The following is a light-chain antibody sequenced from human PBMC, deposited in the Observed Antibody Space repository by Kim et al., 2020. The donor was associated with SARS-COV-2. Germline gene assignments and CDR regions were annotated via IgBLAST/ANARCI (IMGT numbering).Light chain of an antibody. CDR3: NSRESSANHWM. J-gene: IGLJ3*02. V-gene: IGLV3-19*01. CDR2: GKN. Sequence: SSELTQDPAVSVALGQTVGITCQGDSLRSYYASWYQQKPGQAPVLVFYGKNNRPSGIPDRFSGSYSGNTASLTITAAQAEDEADYYCNSRESSANHWMFGGGTKLTVL. CDR1: SLRSYY.